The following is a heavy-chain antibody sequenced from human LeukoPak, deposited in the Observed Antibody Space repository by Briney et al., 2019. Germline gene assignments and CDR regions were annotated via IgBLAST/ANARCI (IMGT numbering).Heavy chain of an antibody. Sequence: GGTLRLSCAASGFTFSSYWMNWVRQTPGKGLEWVANINQHGSEKYSVDSVKGRFTISRDNAKNSLFLQMNSLRAEDTAVYYCARDIGAAADCNLDYWGQGTLVTVSS. CDR3: ARDIGAAADCNLDY. CDR1: GFTFSSYW. V-gene: IGHV3-7*01. J-gene: IGHJ4*02. CDR2: INQHGSEK. D-gene: IGHD6-13*01.